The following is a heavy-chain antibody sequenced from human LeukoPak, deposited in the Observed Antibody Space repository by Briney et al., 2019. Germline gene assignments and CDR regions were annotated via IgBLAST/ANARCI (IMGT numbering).Heavy chain of an antibody. CDR3: ARGRKIYSNSDFDY. CDR2: INWSGGST. V-gene: IGHV3-20*04. Sequence: GGSLRLSCTASGFIFDDHGMNWVRQAPGKGLEWVSGINWSGGSTSYADSVKGRFTISRDNAKNSLYLQMNSLRAEDTALYYCARGRKIYSNSDFDYWGQGTLVTVSS. D-gene: IGHD4-11*01. CDR1: GFIFDDHG. J-gene: IGHJ4*02.